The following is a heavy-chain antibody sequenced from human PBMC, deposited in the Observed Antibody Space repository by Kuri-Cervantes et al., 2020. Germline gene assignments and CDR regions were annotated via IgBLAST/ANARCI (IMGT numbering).Heavy chain of an antibody. Sequence: ASVKVSCKASGYTFTNYVMHWARQAPGQGLEWMGWINAGNGNTKYSQKFQGRVTITRDTSASTVYMELSSLRSEDTAVYYCARNYYDSSGYDYWGQGTLVTVSS. J-gene: IGHJ4*02. CDR1: GYTFTNYV. D-gene: IGHD3-22*01. V-gene: IGHV1-3*01. CDR3: ARNYYDSSGYDY. CDR2: INAGNGNT.